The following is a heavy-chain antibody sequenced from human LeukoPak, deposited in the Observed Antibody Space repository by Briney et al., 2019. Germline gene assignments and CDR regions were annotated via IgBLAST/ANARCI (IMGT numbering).Heavy chain of an antibody. Sequence: GRSLRLSCVASGXTFSNYGMHWVRQAPGKGLEWVAIISYDGSNKYYADSVKGRFTISRDNSKNTPYLQMNSLRAEDTAVYYCTKGVLGGTQSVSAGLDSWGQGTLVTVSS. V-gene: IGHV3-30*18. CDR3: TKGVLGGTQSVSAGLDS. D-gene: IGHD3-16*01. J-gene: IGHJ4*02. CDR1: GXTFSNYG. CDR2: ISYDGSNK.